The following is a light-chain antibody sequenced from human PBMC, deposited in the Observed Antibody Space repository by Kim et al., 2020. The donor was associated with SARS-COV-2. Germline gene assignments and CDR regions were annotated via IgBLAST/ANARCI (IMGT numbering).Light chain of an antibody. CDR1: QSSNKW. CDR2: DAS. V-gene: IGKV1-5*01. CDR3: QQYHAYWT. J-gene: IGKJ1*01. Sequence: TLSASVGDRVTITWASQSSNKWLAWYQQKPGTAPKLLIYDASTLESGVPSRFSGSGSETEFTLTISSLQPDDLATYYCQQYHAYWTFGQGTKVEI.